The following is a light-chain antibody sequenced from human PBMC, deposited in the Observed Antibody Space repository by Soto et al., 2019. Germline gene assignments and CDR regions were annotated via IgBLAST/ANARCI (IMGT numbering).Light chain of an antibody. V-gene: IGKV3-15*01. Sequence: IVMTQSPVTMSVSPGERATLSCRASQSISTNLAWYQQNPGQAPRLLIYGASTMATGIPARFSGGGSGTEFTLTIRSLQSEDFAVYYCQHYNNWPPWTFGHGTKVATK. CDR1: QSISTN. CDR3: QHYNNWPPWT. J-gene: IGKJ1*01. CDR2: GAS.